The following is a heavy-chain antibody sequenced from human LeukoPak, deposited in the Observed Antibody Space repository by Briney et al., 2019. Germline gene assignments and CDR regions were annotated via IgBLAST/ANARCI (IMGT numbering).Heavy chain of an antibody. Sequence: TSETLSLTCTVSGGSISSSSYYWGWIRQPPGKGLEWSGEIYHSGSTNYNPSLKSRVTISVDKSKNQFSLKLSSVTAADTAVYYCARGSRVYYGSGSYYIYWGQGTLVTVSS. CDR3: ARGSRVYYGSGSYYIY. J-gene: IGHJ4*02. D-gene: IGHD3-10*01. CDR2: IYHSGST. CDR1: GGSISSSSYY. V-gene: IGHV4-39*07.